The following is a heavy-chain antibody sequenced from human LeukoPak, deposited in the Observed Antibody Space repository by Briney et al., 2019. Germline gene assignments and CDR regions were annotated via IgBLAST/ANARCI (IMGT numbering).Heavy chain of an antibody. CDR2: INHSGST. Sequence: SETLSLTCAVYGGSFSGYYWSWIRQPPGKGLEWLGEINHSGSTNYNPSLKSRVTISVDTSKNQFSLKLSSVTAAGTAVYYCARGSRGYSYGSIWETRFYYFDYWGQGTLVTVSS. CDR3: ARGSRGYSYGSIWETRFYYFDY. J-gene: IGHJ4*02. V-gene: IGHV4-34*01. CDR1: GGSFSGYY. D-gene: IGHD5-18*01.